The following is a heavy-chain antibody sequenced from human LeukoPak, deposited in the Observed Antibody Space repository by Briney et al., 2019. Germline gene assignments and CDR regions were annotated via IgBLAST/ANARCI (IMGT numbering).Heavy chain of an antibody. CDR2: IIPILGIA. D-gene: IGHD6-19*01. CDR1: GGTFSSYA. Sequence: ASVKVSCKASGGTFSSYAISWVRQAPGRGLEWMGRIIPILGIANYAQKFQGRVTITADKSTSTAYMELSSLRSEDTAVYYCARGRGPVAGMGIFDYWGQGTLVTVSS. V-gene: IGHV1-69*04. J-gene: IGHJ4*02. CDR3: ARGRGPVAGMGIFDY.